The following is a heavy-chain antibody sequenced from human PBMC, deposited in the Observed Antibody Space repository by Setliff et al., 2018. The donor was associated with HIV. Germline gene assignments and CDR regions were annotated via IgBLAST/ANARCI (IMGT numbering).Heavy chain of an antibody. D-gene: IGHD7-27*01. V-gene: IGHV4-59*01. CDR2: IYFTGNT. CDR3: ARGIDWGHFYYYCMDV. CDR1: GGSISNYY. J-gene: IGHJ6*03. Sequence: SETLSLTCTVSGGSISNYYWSWIRQPPGKGLEWIGYIYFTGNTNYNPSLKSRVTISLDTSKNQFSLKLSSVTAADTAVYFCARGIDWGHFYYYCMDVWGKGTTVTVSS.